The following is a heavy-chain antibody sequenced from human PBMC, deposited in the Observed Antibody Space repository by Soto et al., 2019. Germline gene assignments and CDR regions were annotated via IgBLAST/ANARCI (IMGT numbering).Heavy chain of an antibody. CDR1: GFTFSSYS. CDR3: ARERDYIWGSFPYYYYYMDV. CDR2: ISSSSSTI. J-gene: IGHJ6*03. V-gene: IGHV3-48*01. Sequence: GGSLRLSCAASGFTFSSYSMNWVRQAPGKGLEWVSYISSSSSTIYYADSVKGRFTISRDNAKNSLYLQMNSLRAEDTAVYYCARERDYIWGSFPYYYYYMDVWGKGTTVTVSS. D-gene: IGHD3-16*01.